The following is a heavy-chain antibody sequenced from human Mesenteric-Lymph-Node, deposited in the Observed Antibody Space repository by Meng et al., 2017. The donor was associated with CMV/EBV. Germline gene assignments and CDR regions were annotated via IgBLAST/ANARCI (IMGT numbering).Heavy chain of an antibody. J-gene: IGHJ4*02. CDR2: VYYSGST. Sequence: CTASGGSVTSGGYYWSWIRQPPGKGLEWIGHVYYSGSTDDNPSLKSRVTISLDTSKNQFSLRLNSVTAADTAVYYCARDRNRWGLFDFWGQGALVTVSS. CDR1: GGSVTSGGYY. D-gene: IGHD2/OR15-2a*01. CDR3: ARDRNRWGLFDF. V-gene: IGHV4-61*08.